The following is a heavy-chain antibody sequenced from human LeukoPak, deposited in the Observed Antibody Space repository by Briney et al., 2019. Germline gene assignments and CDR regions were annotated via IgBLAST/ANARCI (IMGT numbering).Heavy chain of an antibody. CDR3: ARGHTTVTVLTYYYGMDV. CDR1: GFTVSSNY. V-gene: IGHV3-66*01. J-gene: IGHJ6*02. D-gene: IGHD4-17*01. CDR2: IYSGGST. Sequence: PGGSLRLSCAASGFTVSSNYMSWVRQAPGKGLEWVSVIYSGGSTYYADSVKGRFTISRDNSKNTLYLQMNSLRAEDTAVYYCARGHTTVTVLTYYYGMDVWGQGTTVTVSS.